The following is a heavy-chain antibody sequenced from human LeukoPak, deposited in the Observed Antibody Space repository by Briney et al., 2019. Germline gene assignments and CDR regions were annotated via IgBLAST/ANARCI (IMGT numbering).Heavy chain of an antibody. V-gene: IGHV4-39*01. D-gene: IGHD1-26*01. CDR2: IYYSGST. CDR3: ARQVYSGTHYFDY. CDR1: GGSISSRSCC. Sequence: SETLSLTCTVSGGSISSRSCCWGWIRQPSGKGLEWIGTIYYSGSTYYNPSLKSRVTISVDTSKNQFSLRLSSVTAADTAVYYCARQVYSGTHYFDYWGQGTLVTVSS. J-gene: IGHJ4*02.